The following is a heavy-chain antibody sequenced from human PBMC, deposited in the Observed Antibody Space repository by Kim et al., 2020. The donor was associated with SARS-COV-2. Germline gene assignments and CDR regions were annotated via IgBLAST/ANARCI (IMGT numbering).Heavy chain of an antibody. CDR2: ISSSIDYT. CDR1: GFTFSDYY. V-gene: IGHV3-11*05. CDR3: ARVSLGSSSWYYFDY. J-gene: IGHJ4*02. D-gene: IGHD6-13*01. Sequence: GGSLRLSCAASGFTFSDYYMSWIRQAPGKGLEWVSYISSSIDYTNYADSLKGRFTISRDNDKNSLYLQMNSLRADDTAVYYCARVSLGSSSWYYFDYWGQGTLVTVSS.